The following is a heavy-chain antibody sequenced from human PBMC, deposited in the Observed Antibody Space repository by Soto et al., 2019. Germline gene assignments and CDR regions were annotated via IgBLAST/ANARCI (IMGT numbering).Heavy chain of an antibody. CDR3: ASQPTDCSCGSCYPGGPDY. V-gene: IGHV1-69*02. D-gene: IGHD2-15*01. CDR2: IIPILGIA. CDR1: GGTFSSYT. Sequence: GASVKVSCKASGGTFSSYTISWVRQAPGQGLEWMGRIIPILGIANYAQKFQGRVTITADKSTSTAYMELSSLRSEDTAVYYCASQPTDCSCGSCYPGGPDYWGQGTLVTVSS. J-gene: IGHJ4*02.